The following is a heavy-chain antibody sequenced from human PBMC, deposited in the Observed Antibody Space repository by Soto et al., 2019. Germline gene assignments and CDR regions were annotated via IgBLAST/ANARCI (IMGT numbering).Heavy chain of an antibody. Sequence: GESLKISCQGSGYSFAIYWIGWVLQMLWKDLEWMGIIYPGDSDTRYSPSFQGQVTISADKSLRTAYLQWTSLKASDTALYYCARTRSFTLGFYYDGMDVWGQGTTVTVSS. D-gene: IGHD6-6*01. CDR3: ARTRSFTLGFYYDGMDV. CDR2: IYPGDSDT. J-gene: IGHJ6*02. V-gene: IGHV5-51*01. CDR1: GYSFAIYW.